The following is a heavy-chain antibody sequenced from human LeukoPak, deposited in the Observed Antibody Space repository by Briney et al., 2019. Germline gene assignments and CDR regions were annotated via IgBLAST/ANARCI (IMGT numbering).Heavy chain of an antibody. CDR2: ISGSGGST. V-gene: IGHV3-23*01. Sequence: GGSLRLSCAASGFTFSSYAMSWVRQAPGKGLEWVSAISGSGGSTNYADSVKGRFTISRDNSKNTLYLQMNSLRAEDTAVYYCAKAQYQLLLNYFDYWGQGTLVTVSS. CDR3: AKAQYQLLLNYFDY. J-gene: IGHJ4*02. D-gene: IGHD2-2*01. CDR1: GFTFSSYA.